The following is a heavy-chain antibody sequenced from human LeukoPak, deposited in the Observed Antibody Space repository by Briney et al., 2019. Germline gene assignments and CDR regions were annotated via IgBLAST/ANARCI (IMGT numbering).Heavy chain of an antibody. CDR3: ARVESPDHDFWSGDAFDI. J-gene: IGHJ3*02. Sequence: TGGSLRLSCAASGFIFNNFWMRWVRQVPGKGLVWVSHTNSDGSTTDYADSVKGRFTISRDNAKNSLYLQMNSLRAEDTAVYYCARVESPDHDFWSGDAFDIWGQGTMVTVSS. CDR1: GFIFNNFW. D-gene: IGHD3-3*01. V-gene: IGHV3-74*01. CDR2: TNSDGSTT.